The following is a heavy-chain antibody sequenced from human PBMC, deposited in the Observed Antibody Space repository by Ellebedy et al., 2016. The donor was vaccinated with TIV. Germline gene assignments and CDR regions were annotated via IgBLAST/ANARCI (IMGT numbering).Heavy chain of an antibody. CDR3: AKDIDSGSYYLDASDV. D-gene: IGHD1-26*01. Sequence: GESLKISCEASGFTFSTYGMHWVRQAPGKGLEWVAFISNEGSTRYNTDSVKGRFTISRDNSKNTLYLQMDSLRAEDTALYYCAKDIDSGSYYLDASDVWGQGTKVTVSS. CDR1: GFTFSTYG. CDR2: ISNEGSTR. V-gene: IGHV3-30*18. J-gene: IGHJ3*01.